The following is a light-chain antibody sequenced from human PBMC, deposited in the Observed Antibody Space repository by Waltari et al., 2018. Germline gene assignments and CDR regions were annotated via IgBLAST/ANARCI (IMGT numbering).Light chain of an antibody. CDR2: DAS. CDR1: QSVGKS. Sequence: VLPQSPATLSLSPGDRATLACRASQSVGKSLAWFPQKPGQAPRLLIYDASIRATGIPPRFRGSGSGTDFTLTISSLEPEDFAVYYCQQRTNWPPNTFGGGTKVEIK. V-gene: IGKV3-11*01. J-gene: IGKJ4*01. CDR3: QQRTNWPPNT.